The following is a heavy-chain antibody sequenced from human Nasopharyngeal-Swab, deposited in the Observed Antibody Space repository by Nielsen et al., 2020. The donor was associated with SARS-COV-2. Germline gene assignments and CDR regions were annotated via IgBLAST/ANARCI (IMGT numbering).Heavy chain of an antibody. CDR2: IWYDGSNK. D-gene: IGHD2-21*01. Sequence: GESLKISCAASGFTFSSYGMHWVRQAPGKGLEWVAVIWYDGSNKYYADSVKGRFTISRDNSKNTLYLQMNSLRAEDTAVYYCAAGEKTDAFDIWGQGTMVTVSS. J-gene: IGHJ3*02. CDR3: AAGEKTDAFDI. CDR1: GFTFSSYG. V-gene: IGHV3-33*01.